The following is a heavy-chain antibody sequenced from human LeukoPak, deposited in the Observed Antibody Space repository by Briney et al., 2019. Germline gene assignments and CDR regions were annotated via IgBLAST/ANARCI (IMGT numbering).Heavy chain of an antibody. CDR2: INHSGST. J-gene: IGHJ4*02. CDR3: ARGLRWNDY. D-gene: IGHD4-23*01. Sequence: PSETLSLTCAVYGGSFSGYYWSWIRQPPGKGLEWIGEINHSGSTNYNPSLKSRVTISVDTSKNQSSLKLSSVTAADTAVYYCARGLRWNDYWGQGTLVTVSS. CDR1: GGSFSGYY. V-gene: IGHV4-34*01.